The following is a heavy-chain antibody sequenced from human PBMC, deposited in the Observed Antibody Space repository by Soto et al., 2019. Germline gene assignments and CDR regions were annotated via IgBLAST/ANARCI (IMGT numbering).Heavy chain of an antibody. Sequence: SVKVSCKASGGTLSSYAISWVRQAPGQGLEWMGGIIPIFGTANYAQKFQGRVTITADESTSTAYMELSSLRSEDTAVYYCARGPYSGSYYDYWGQGTLVTVSS. J-gene: IGHJ4*02. CDR3: ARGPYSGSYYDY. V-gene: IGHV1-69*13. CDR2: IIPIFGTA. D-gene: IGHD1-26*01. CDR1: GGTLSSYA.